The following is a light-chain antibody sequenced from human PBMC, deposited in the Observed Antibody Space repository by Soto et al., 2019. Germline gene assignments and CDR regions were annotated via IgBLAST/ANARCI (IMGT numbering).Light chain of an antibody. CDR3: AAWDDSLSGSYV. V-gene: IGLV1-47*01. CDR2: RND. J-gene: IGLJ1*01. CDR1: SSNIGNNY. Sequence: QSVLTQPPSASGTPGQRVTVSCSGSSSNIGNNYVFWYQHLPGTAPKLLIYRNDQRPSGVSARFSGSKSGTSASLAISGLRSEDEDDYYCAAWDDSLSGSYVFGPGTKLTVL.